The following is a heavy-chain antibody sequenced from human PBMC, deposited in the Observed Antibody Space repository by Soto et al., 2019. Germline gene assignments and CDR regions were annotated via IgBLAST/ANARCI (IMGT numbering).Heavy chain of an antibody. CDR1: GDSVSSNSAA. V-gene: IGHV6-1*01. CDR2: TYYRSKWYN. D-gene: IGHD2-2*01. J-gene: IGHJ5*02. CDR3: ARGEDIVVVPAACWFDP. Sequence: SQTLSLTCAISGDSVSSNSAAWNWIRQSPSRGLEWLGRTYYRSKWYNDYAVSVKSRITINPDTSKNQFSLQLNSVTPEDTAVYYCARGEDIVVVPAACWFDPWGQGTLVTVSS.